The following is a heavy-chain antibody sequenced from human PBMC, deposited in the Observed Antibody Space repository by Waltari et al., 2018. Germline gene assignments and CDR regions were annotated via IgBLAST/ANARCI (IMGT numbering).Heavy chain of an antibody. CDR2: INSDGSGK. V-gene: IGHV3-74*01. CDR3: ASSGPALGSFHI. J-gene: IGHJ3*02. Sequence: EVQLVESGGGLVQPGGSLRLSCVASGFTFSSYWMHWVRQAPGKGLVWVSRINSDGSGKRSTDTVEGRFTISRDNAKNTLYLQMNSLRTEDTAVYYCASSGPALGSFHIWGQGTMVTVS. D-gene: IGHD3-10*01. CDR1: GFTFSSYW.